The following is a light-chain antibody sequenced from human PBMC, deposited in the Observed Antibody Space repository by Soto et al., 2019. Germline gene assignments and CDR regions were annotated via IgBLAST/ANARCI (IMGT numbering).Light chain of an antibody. Sequence: QAVVTQPPSLSGTPGQTVTISCIGSRSNIGSAIVHWYQQIPGTAPKHLIYMNNQRPSGVPDRFSGSKSGTSASLAIAGLRPEDEADYYCVAWDDNLSARVFGGGTKVTVL. CDR1: RSNIGSAI. CDR3: VAWDDNLSARV. CDR2: MNN. V-gene: IGLV1-47*01. J-gene: IGLJ3*02.